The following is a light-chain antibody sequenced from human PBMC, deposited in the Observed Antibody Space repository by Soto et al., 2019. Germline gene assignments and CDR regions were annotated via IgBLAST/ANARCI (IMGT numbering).Light chain of an antibody. J-gene: IGKJ2*01. CDR3: QQYSTYPYI. V-gene: IGKV1-5*03. CDR2: KAS. Sequence: DIQMTQSPSTLSGSVGDRVTITCRAGQSINRWLAWYQQKPGKAPKLLIYKASTLESGVPSRFSGGGIGTEFSLSISSLQPDDFATYYCQQYSTYPYIFGQGTKV. CDR1: QSINRW.